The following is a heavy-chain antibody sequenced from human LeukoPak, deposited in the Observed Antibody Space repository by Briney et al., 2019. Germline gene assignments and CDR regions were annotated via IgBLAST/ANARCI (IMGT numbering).Heavy chain of an antibody. CDR1: GFTFSSYA. J-gene: IGHJ4*02. Sequence: GGSLRLSCAASGFTFSSYAMSWVRQAPGKGLEWVANIKQDGSEKYYVDSVKGRFTISRDNAKKSLYLQMNSLRAEDTAVYYCARDKSYGNSTDYWGQGTLVTVSS. CDR2: IKQDGSEK. CDR3: ARDKSYGNSTDY. V-gene: IGHV3-7*01. D-gene: IGHD4-23*01.